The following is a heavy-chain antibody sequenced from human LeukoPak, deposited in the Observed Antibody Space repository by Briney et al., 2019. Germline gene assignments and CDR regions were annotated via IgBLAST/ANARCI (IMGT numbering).Heavy chain of an antibody. CDR2: ISSSSSYI. Sequence: PGGSLRLSCAASGFTFSSYTMDWVRQAPGKGLEWVSSISSSSSYIYYADSVKGRFTISRDNAKNSLYLQMNSLRAEDTAVYYCASLSRWSVDYWGQGTLVTVSS. CDR3: ASLSRWSVDY. V-gene: IGHV3-21*01. D-gene: IGHD6-13*01. J-gene: IGHJ4*02. CDR1: GFTFSSYT.